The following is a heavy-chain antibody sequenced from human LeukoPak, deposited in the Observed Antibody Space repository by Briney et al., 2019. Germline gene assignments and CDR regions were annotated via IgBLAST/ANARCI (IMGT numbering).Heavy chain of an antibody. Sequence: PSETLSLTCTVSGGSISSSGYYWGWIRQPPGKGLEWIGSIYYSGSTYYNPSLKSRVTISLDTSNNQFSLKLSSVTAADTAVYYCSRGLNIVVGWYYFDYWGQGTLVTVSS. J-gene: IGHJ4*02. D-gene: IGHD2-15*01. V-gene: IGHV4-39*07. CDR1: GGSISSSGYY. CDR3: SRGLNIVVGWYYFDY. CDR2: IYYSGST.